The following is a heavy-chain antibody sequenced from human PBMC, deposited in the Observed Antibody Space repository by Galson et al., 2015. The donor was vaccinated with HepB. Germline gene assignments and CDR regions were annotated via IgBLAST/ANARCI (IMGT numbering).Heavy chain of an antibody. J-gene: IGHJ4*02. CDR2: IDAGNGNT. V-gene: IGHV1-3*01. CDR3: AGGGYCSGGSCYSLDY. Sequence: SVKVSCKASGHTFTSYAMHWVRQAPGQRLEWMGWIDAGNGNTKYSQKFQGSVTITRDTSASTAYMELSSLRSEDTAVYYCAGGGYCSGGSCYSLDYWGQGTLVTVSS. CDR1: GHTFTSYA. D-gene: IGHD2-15*01.